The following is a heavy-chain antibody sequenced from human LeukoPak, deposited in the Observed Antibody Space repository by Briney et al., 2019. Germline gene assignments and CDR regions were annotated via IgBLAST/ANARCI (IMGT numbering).Heavy chain of an antibody. CDR2: ISYDGNIR. Sequence: GGSLRLSCAASGFTFRAFGMHWVRQPPGKGLEWMAVISYDGNIRYYADSVKGRFTISRDNSRNTLYPQMNSLRAEDTALYDCAKLSDSSGYYFQPHIDYWGQGTLVTVSS. CDR1: GFTFRAFG. J-gene: IGHJ4*02. V-gene: IGHV3-30*18. CDR3: AKLSDSSGYYFQPHIDY. D-gene: IGHD3-22*01.